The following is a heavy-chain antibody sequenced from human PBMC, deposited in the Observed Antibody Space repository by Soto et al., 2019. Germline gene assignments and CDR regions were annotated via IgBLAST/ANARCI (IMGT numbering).Heavy chain of an antibody. Sequence: PGGSLRLSCAASGFTVSGTYMAWARQAPGKGLEWVSVIYSGGAMYYSDSVKGRFTMSVDKSKNTLSLQMNSLRVEDTALYYCARSSAWMYLFDDWGQGTLVTVSS. CDR1: GFTVSGTY. CDR3: ARSSAWMYLFDD. V-gene: IGHV3-53*01. CDR2: IYSGGAM. J-gene: IGHJ4*02. D-gene: IGHD6-19*01.